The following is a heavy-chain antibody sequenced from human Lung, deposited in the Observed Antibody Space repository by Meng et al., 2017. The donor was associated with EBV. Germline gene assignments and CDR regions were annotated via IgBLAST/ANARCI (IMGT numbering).Heavy chain of an antibody. V-gene: IGHV4-4*02. D-gene: IGHD6-13*01. J-gene: IGHJ4*02. Sequence: QWHLEESGPGLVKPSGTRALTCAASGGSISRSNWWSWVRQPPGKGLEWIGEIYHSGSTNYNPSLKSRVTISVDKSKNQFSLKLSSVTAADTAVYYCARARSIAAAVIDYWGQGTLVTVSS. CDR1: GGSISRSNW. CDR2: IYHSGST. CDR3: ARARSIAAAVIDY.